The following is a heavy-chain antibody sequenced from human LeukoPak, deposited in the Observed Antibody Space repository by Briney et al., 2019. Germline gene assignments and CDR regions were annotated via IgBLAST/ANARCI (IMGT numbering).Heavy chain of an antibody. CDR3: AKDYGDYAYYFHY. V-gene: IGHV3-23*01. Sequence: PGGSLRLSCAASGFTFSNYAMNWVRDAPGMGLEWVSVISGSGYSTYYADSVKGRFTISRDNSKNTLYLQTNSLRAEDTAVYYCAKDYGDYAYYFHYWGQGTLVTVSS. CDR2: ISGSGYST. D-gene: IGHD4-17*01. J-gene: IGHJ4*02. CDR1: GFTFSNYA.